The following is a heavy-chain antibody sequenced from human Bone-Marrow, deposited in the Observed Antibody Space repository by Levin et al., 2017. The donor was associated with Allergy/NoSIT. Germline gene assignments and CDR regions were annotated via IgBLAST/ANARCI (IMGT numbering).Heavy chain of an antibody. CDR3: ARDSLDPSFYRVWSGYVGWFDP. CDR2: ISPDGSDT. V-gene: IGHV3-74*01. D-gene: IGHD3-3*01. CDR1: GFTFSGSW. Sequence: GGSLRLSCVASGFTFSGSWMHWVRQVPGKGLAWVSRISPDGSDTTYADFVEGRFTSSRDNAKNTLYLQLNRLTVADTGVYFCARDSLDPSFYRVWSGYVGWFDPWGQGTLVTVSS. J-gene: IGHJ5*02.